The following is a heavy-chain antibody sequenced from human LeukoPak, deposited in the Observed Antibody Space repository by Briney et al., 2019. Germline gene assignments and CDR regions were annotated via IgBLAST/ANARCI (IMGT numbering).Heavy chain of an antibody. V-gene: IGHV3-9*03. CDR2: ISWNSGSI. Sequence: GRSLRLSCAASGFTFDDYAMHWVWQAPGKGLEWVSGISWNSGSIGYADSVKGRFTISRDNAKNSLFLQMNSLRAEDMALYYCARGMATGGRLDYWGQGTLVTVSS. J-gene: IGHJ4*02. CDR3: ARGMATGGRLDY. CDR1: GFTFDDYA. D-gene: IGHD5-24*01.